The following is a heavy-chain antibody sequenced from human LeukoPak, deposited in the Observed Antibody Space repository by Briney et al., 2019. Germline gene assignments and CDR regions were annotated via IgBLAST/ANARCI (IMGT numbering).Heavy chain of an antibody. D-gene: IGHD5-24*01. V-gene: IGHV1-46*01. CDR2: ISPRCGST. J-gene: IGHJ5*02. CDR1: GYTFTSNY. CDR3: ARDNSVRDEAWWFNP. Sequence: ASVKVSCKAFGYTFTSNYMHWVRQAPGQGPEWMGVISPRCGSTTYAQKSQGRVTLTRDISTSTDYLELSSLRSEDTAVYYCARDNSVRDEAWWFNPWGQGTLVTVSS.